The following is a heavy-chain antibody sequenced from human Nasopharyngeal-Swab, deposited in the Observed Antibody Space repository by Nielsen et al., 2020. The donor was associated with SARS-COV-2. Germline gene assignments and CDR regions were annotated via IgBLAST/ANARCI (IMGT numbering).Heavy chain of an antibody. CDR3: ATDRIAAAGDLDY. Sequence: SVTVSCKVSGYTLPELSMHWVRQAPAKGLEWMGVFDPEDGETIYAQKFQGRVTMTEDTSTDTAYMELSSLRSEDTAVYYCATDRIAAAGDLDYWGQGTLVTVSS. V-gene: IGHV1-24*01. D-gene: IGHD6-13*01. CDR1: GYTLPELS. J-gene: IGHJ4*02. CDR2: FDPEDGET.